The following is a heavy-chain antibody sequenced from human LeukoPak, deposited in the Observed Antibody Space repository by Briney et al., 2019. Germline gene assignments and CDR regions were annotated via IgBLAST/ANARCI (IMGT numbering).Heavy chain of an antibody. CDR1: GFTFSSYW. CDR2: INHNGNVN. J-gene: IGHJ4*02. V-gene: IGHV3-7*03. Sequence: PGGSLRLSCAASGFTFSSYWMNWARQAPGKGLEWVASINHNGNVNYYVDSVKGRFTISRDTSKNTLYLQMNSLRAEDTAIYYCAKADGPDYGDYSFDYWGQGTLVTVSS. CDR3: AKADGPDYGDYSFDY. D-gene: IGHD4-17*01.